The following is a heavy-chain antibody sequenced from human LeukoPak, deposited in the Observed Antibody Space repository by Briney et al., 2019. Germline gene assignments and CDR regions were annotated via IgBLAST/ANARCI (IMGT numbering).Heavy chain of an antibody. CDR2: INHSGST. Sequence: SSETLSLTCAVYGGSFSGYYWSWIRQPPGKGLEWIGEINHSGSTNYNPSLKSRVTISVDTSKNQFSLKLRSVTAADTAVYYCARLWVGELVTDSWGQGTLVTVSS. V-gene: IGHV4-34*01. D-gene: IGHD3-10*01. CDR1: GGSFSGYY. J-gene: IGHJ4*02. CDR3: ARLWVGELVTDS.